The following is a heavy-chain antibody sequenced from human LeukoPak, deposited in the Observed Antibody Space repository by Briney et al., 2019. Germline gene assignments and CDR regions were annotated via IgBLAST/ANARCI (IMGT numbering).Heavy chain of an antibody. Sequence: PSETLSLTCTVSGGSISGYYWSWVRQPAGNGLEWIGRIYTSGSTHYNSSLKGRVTMPVDTSKNQFSLKVRSVTAADTAVYYCARDRCPDYGATSPCFDYWGQGTLVTVSS. CDR1: GGSISGYY. V-gene: IGHV4-4*07. CDR2: IYTSGST. D-gene: IGHD4/OR15-4a*01. J-gene: IGHJ4*02. CDR3: ARDRCPDYGATSPCFDY.